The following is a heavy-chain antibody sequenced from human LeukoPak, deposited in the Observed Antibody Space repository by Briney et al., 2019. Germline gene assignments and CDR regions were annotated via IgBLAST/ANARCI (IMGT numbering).Heavy chain of an antibody. V-gene: IGHV4-34*01. CDR3: ARFRSKGRRFLEWFSHAPYFDY. CDR1: GGSFSGYY. Sequence: SETLSLTCAVYGGSFSGYYWSWIRQPPGKGLEWIGEINHSGSTNYNPSLKSRATISVDTSKNQFSLKLSSVTAADTAVYYCARFRSKGRRFLEWFSHAPYFDYWGQGTLVTVSS. CDR2: INHSGST. J-gene: IGHJ4*02. D-gene: IGHD3-3*01.